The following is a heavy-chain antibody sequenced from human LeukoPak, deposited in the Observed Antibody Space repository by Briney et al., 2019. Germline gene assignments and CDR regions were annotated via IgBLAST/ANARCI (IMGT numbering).Heavy chain of an antibody. D-gene: IGHD3-10*01. Sequence: SGPTLVKPTQTLTLTCTFSGFSLSTSGVGVGWIRQPPGKALEWLALIYWDDDKRYSPSLKSRLTITKDTSKNQVVLTMTNMDPVDTATYYCALRFGEPYYFDYWGQGTLVTVSS. J-gene: IGHJ4*02. CDR3: ALRFGEPYYFDY. CDR1: GFSLSTSGVG. V-gene: IGHV2-5*02. CDR2: IYWDDDK.